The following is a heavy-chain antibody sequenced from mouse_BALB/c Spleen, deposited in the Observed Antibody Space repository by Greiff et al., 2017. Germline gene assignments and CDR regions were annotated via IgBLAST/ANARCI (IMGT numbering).Heavy chain of an antibody. CDR1: GFSLTSYG. Sequence: QVQLKESGPGLVAPSQSLSITCTVSGFSLTSYGVHWVRQPPGKGLEWLGVIWAGGSTNYNSALKSRLSISKDNSKSQVFLKMNSLQTDDTARYYCARVYYGNSEAMDYWGQGTSVTVSS. CDR2: IWAGGST. CDR3: ARVYYGNSEAMDY. V-gene: IGHV2-9*02. D-gene: IGHD2-1*01. J-gene: IGHJ4*01.